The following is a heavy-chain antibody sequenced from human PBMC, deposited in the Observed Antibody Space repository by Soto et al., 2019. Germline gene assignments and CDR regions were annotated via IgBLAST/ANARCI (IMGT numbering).Heavy chain of an antibody. J-gene: IGHJ6*02. D-gene: IGHD3-10*01. CDR2: INPNGGGT. V-gene: IGHV1-2*02. Sequence: QVQLVQSGAEVKKPGASVKVSCKTSGYTFNEYYIHWMRQVPGQGPEWMGWINPNGGGTKFAKKFQGGITMTSDTSLSTAYMELSRLRSDDTAVYYCARRLGGGGDYFYGMDVWGQGTAVTVSS. CDR3: ARRLGGGGDYFYGMDV. CDR1: GYTFNEYY.